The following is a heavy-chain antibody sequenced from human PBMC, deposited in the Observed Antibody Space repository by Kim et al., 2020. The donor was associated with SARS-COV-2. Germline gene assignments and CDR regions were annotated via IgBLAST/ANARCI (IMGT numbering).Heavy chain of an antibody. CDR3: ARDRAVYGSGSPRLPN. CDR1: GYTFTSYG. Sequence: ASVKVSCKASGYTFTSYGISWVRQAPGQGLEWMGWISAYNGNTNYAQKLQGRVTMTTDTSTSTAYMELRSLRSDDTAVYYCARDRAVYGSGSPRLPNWGQGTLVTVSS. D-gene: IGHD3-10*01. CDR2: ISAYNGNT. V-gene: IGHV1-18*01. J-gene: IGHJ4*02.